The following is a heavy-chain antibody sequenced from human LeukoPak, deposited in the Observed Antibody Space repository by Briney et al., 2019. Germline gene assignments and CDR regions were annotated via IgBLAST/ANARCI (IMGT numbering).Heavy chain of an antibody. CDR2: IYSGGST. D-gene: IGHD6-13*01. CDR1: GFTVSSNY. CDR3: AKNRASIAAAGSFDY. J-gene: IGHJ4*02. V-gene: IGHV3-53*01. Sequence: GGSLRLSCAASGFTVSSNYMSWVRQAPGKGLEWVPVIYSGGSTYYADSVKGRFTISRDNSKNTLYLQMNSLRAEDTAVYYCAKNRASIAAAGSFDYWGQGTLVTVSS.